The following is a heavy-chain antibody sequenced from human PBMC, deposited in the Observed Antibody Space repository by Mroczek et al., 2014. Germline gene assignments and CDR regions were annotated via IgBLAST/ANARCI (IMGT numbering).Heavy chain of an antibody. CDR2: IIPILGIA. V-gene: IGHV1-69*04. J-gene: IGHJ1*01. D-gene: IGHD3-22*01. Sequence: VQLQQSGAEVKKPGSSVKVSCKASGGTFSSYTISWVRQAPGQGLEWMGRIIPILGIANYAQKFQGRVTITADKSTSTAYMELSSLRSEDTAVYYCASETYYYDSSDEWLFQHWGQGTLVTVSS. CDR1: GGTFSSYT. CDR3: ASETYYYDSSDEWLFQH.